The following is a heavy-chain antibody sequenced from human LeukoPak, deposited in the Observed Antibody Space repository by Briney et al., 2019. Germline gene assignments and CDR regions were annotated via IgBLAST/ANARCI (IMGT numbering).Heavy chain of an antibody. J-gene: IGHJ4*02. CDR3: ARDLAAAGTVFDY. Sequence: PSETLSLTCTVSGGSISSYYWSWIRQPAGQGLGWIGRISASGSTDYNPSLKSRVTMSLDTSKNQFSLRLSAVTAADTAVYYCARDLAAAGTVFDYWGQGTLVTVSS. CDR2: ISASGST. D-gene: IGHD6-13*01. V-gene: IGHV4-4*07. CDR1: GGSISSYY.